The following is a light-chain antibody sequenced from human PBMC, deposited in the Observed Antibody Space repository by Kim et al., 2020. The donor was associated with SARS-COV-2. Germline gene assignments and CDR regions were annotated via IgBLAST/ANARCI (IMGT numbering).Light chain of an antibody. CDR2: GNT. J-gene: IGLJ3*02. CDR3: QCYDNSLRGLV. Sequence: KFTTSGLVSSSKTGARYDVQWYQQHPGTAPTLLTHGNTNRPSGVPDRCSGSKSGTSASLAITGLQAEDEADYYCQCYDNSLRGLVFGGGTQLTVL. CDR1: SSKTGARYD. V-gene: IGLV1-40*01.